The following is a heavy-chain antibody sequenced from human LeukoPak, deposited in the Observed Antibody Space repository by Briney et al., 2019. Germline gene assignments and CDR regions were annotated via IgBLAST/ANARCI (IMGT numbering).Heavy chain of an antibody. Sequence: SETLSLTCTVSGGSISSSSYYWGWIRQPPGKGLEWIGSIYYSGSTYYNPSLKSRVTISVDTSKNQFSLKLSSVTAADTAVYYCARIAAAGTVRYFQHWGQGTLVTVSS. CDR2: IYYSGST. V-gene: IGHV4-39*01. J-gene: IGHJ1*01. D-gene: IGHD6-13*01. CDR1: GGSISSSSYY. CDR3: ARIAAAGTVRYFQH.